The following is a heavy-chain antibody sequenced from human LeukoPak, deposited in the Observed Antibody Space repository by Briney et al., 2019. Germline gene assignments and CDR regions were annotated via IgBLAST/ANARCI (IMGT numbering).Heavy chain of an antibody. J-gene: IGHJ4*02. D-gene: IGHD6-6*01. CDR1: GYSISSGYY. V-gene: IGHV4-38-2*02. Sequence: SSETLSLTCTVSGYSISSGYYWGWIRQPPGKGLEWIVNIYHTGSTYYNPSLKSRVTISVDTSKNQFSLKLSSVTAADTAVYYCVRSSSSIFDYWGQGTLVTVSS. CDR3: VRSSSSIFDY. CDR2: IYHTGST.